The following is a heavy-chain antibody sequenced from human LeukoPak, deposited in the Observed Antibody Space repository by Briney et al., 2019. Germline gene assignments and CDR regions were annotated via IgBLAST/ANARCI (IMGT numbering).Heavy chain of an antibody. V-gene: IGHV1-46*01. CDR1: GYTFTSYY. D-gene: IGHD2-15*01. Sequence: ASVKVSCKASGYTFTSYYMHWVRQAPGQGLEWIGIISPSGGSTSYAQKFQGRVTMTRDTSTSTVYMELSSLRSEDTAVYYCARDLGECSGGSCYFPFDYWGQGTLVTVSS. J-gene: IGHJ4*02. CDR3: ARDLGECSGGSCYFPFDY. CDR2: ISPSGGST.